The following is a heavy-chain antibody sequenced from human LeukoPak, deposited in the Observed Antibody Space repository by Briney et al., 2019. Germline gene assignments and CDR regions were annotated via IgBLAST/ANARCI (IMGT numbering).Heavy chain of an antibody. CDR1: GYTFTGYY. D-gene: IGHD4-17*01. CDR3: AGALGTTHGDY. CDR2: INPNSGGT. Sequence: ASVKDSRKASGYTFTGYYMHWVRQAPGQGREWMGWINPNSGGTNYAQKSQGRVAMNRDTSISTADMELSRLRSDDTAVYYCAGALGTTHGDYWGQGTLVTVSS. V-gene: IGHV1-2*02. J-gene: IGHJ4*02.